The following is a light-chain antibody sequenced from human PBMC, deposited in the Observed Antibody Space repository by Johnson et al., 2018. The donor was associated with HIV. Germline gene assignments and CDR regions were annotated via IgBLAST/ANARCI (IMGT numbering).Light chain of an antibody. CDR2: DND. J-gene: IGLJ1*01. V-gene: IGLV1-51*01. CDR3: GTWDSSLSPYF. Sequence: QSVLTQPPSVSAAPGQKVTISCSGGSSNIANNYVSWYQQLPGSAPKLLIYDNDKRPSGIPDRFSGSKSGTSATLGITGLQTGDEADYYCGTWDSSLSPYFFGTGTKVTLL. CDR1: SSNIANNY.